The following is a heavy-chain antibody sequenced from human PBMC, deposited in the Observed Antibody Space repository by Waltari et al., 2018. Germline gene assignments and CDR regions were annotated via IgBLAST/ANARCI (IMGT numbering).Heavy chain of an antibody. CDR2: IYPGYSET. CDR3: AKRGGTDFYFDY. J-gene: IGHJ4*02. V-gene: IGHV5-51*03. Sequence: EVRLVQSGAEVREPGESLKISCQSSGYTFSRHWIAWARQMPGKGLEWMGIIYPGYSETRYNPSFQGQVTFSVDNSINSAYLQWDSLKASDTAIYYCAKRGGTDFYFDYWGQGTLVTVSS. CDR1: GYTFSRHW. D-gene: IGHD3-10*01.